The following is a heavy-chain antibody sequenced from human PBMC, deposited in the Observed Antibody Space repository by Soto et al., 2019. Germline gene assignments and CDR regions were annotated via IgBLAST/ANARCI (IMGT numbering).Heavy chain of an antibody. CDR2: ISSTTNYI. CDR3: ARESEDLTSNFDY. CDR1: GFTFTRYS. J-gene: IGHJ4*02. V-gene: IGHV3-21*06. Sequence: LRLSCAASGFTFTRYSMNWVRQAPGKGLEWVSSISSTTNYIYYGDSMKGRFTISRDNAKNSLYLEMNSLRAEDTAVYYCARESEDLTSNFDYWGQGTLVTVPS.